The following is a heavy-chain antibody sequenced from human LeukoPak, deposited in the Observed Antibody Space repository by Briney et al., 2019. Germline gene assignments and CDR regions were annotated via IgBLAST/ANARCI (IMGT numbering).Heavy chain of an antibody. D-gene: IGHD2-21*01. CDR3: ARGLGPLVRHKPNYFDY. CDR2: INHSGST. CDR1: GGSFSGYY. V-gene: IGHV4-34*01. J-gene: IGHJ4*02. Sequence: SETLSLTCAVYGGSFSGYYWSWIRQPPGKGLEWIGEINHSGSTNYNPSLKSRVTISVDTSKNQFSLKLSSVTAADTAVYYCARGLGPLVRHKPNYFDYWGQGTLSPSPQ.